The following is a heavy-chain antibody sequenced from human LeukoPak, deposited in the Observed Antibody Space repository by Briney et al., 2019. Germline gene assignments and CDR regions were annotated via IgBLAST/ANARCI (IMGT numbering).Heavy chain of an antibody. V-gene: IGHV3-20*04. Sequence: PGGSLRLSCAASGFTFDDYGMSWVRQAPGKGLEWVSGINWNGGSKVYADSVKGRFTISIDNAKNSLYLQMNSLRAEDTALYYCARASSLSQRAFDIWGQGTMVTVSS. J-gene: IGHJ3*02. CDR1: GFTFDDYG. D-gene: IGHD1-26*01. CDR2: INWNGGSK. CDR3: ARASSLSQRAFDI.